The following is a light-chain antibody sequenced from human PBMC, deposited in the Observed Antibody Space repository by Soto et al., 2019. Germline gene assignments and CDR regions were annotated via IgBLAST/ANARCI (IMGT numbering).Light chain of an antibody. CDR2: DAS. V-gene: IGKV3-11*01. Sequence: EIVLTQSPATLSLSPGERATLSCRASQSVSSYLAWYQQKPGQAPRLLIYDASHRATGKPASFSGSGSGTDFTHTISSLEPEDFAVYYCQQRSNWPLGITFGQGTRLEIK. CDR3: QQRSNWPLGIT. CDR1: QSVSSY. J-gene: IGKJ5*01.